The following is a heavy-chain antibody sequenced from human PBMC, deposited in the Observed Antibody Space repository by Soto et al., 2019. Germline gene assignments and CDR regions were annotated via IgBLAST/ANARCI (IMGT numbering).Heavy chain of an antibody. J-gene: IGHJ4*02. CDR3: ARKKWLVPGYFDY. CDR2: IKQDGSEK. V-gene: IGHV3-7*01. Sequence: GGSLRLSCAASGFTFSSYWMSWVRQAPGKGLEWVANIKQDGSEKYYVDSVKGRFTISRDNAKNSLYLQMNSLRAEDTAVYYCARKKWLVPGYFDYWGQGTLVTVSS. CDR1: GFTFSSYW. D-gene: IGHD6-19*01.